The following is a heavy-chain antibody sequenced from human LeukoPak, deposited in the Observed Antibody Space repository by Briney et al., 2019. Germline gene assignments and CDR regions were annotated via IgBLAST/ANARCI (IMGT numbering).Heavy chain of an antibody. V-gene: IGHV4-4*02. CDR2: IYYSGST. Sequence: SGTLSLTCAVSGGSISSSNWWSWVRQPPGKGLEWIGNIYYSGSTIYNPSLKSRVTISVDTSKNQFSLNLTSVTAADTAVYYCAREGKLTGYFGGLGFNYWGPGTLVTVSS. J-gene: IGHJ4*02. CDR3: AREGKLTGYFGGLGFNY. D-gene: IGHD6-19*01. CDR1: GGSISSSNW.